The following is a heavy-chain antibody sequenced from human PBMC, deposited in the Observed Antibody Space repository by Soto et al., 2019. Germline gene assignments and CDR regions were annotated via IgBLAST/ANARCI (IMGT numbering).Heavy chain of an antibody. CDR2: INPNSGGT. V-gene: IGHV1-2*04. Sequence: ASVKVSCKASGYTFTSYGISWVRQAPGQGLEWMGWINPNSGGTNYAQKFQGWVTMTRDTSISTAYMELSRLRSDDTAVYYCARDESMVRGVIIIGGNWGQGTLVTVSS. D-gene: IGHD3-10*01. CDR3: ARDESMVRGVIIIGGN. CDR1: GYTFTSYG. J-gene: IGHJ4*02.